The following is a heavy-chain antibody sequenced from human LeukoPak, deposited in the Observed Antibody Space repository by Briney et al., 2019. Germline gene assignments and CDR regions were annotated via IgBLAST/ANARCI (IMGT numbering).Heavy chain of an antibody. CDR1: GFTFGSSA. J-gene: IGHJ4*02. Sequence: GGSLRLSCAASGFTFGSSAMSWVRQAPGKGLEWVSSISGSGGSTYYADSVRGRFTISRDNSKNTLYLQMNSLRAEDTAVYYCAKGPLLWDWGQGTLVPVSS. CDR2: ISGSGGST. D-gene: IGHD2/OR15-2a*01. CDR3: AKGPLLWD. V-gene: IGHV3-23*01.